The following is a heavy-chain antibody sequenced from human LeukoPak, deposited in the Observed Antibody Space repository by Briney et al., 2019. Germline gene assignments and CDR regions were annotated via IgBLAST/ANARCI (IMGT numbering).Heavy chain of an antibody. CDR2: IYSSYFT. CDR1: GDSMSGYS. Sequence: SETLSLTCTVSGDSMSGYSWSWLRQPTGKELEWIGRIYSSYFTEYNLSLDGRVTMSIDTSKNQFSLMLDSVTAADTAVYYCARVHIVTGTYFDSWGQGALVTVSS. CDR3: ARVHIVTGTYFDS. D-gene: IGHD3-10*01. J-gene: IGHJ4*02. V-gene: IGHV4-4*07.